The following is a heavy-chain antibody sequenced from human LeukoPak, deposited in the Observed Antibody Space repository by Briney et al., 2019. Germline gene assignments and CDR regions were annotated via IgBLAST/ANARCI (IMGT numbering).Heavy chain of an antibody. Sequence: SETLSLTCTVSGGSLSSYYWSWIRPPPGKGLEWIGYIYYSGSTNYNPSLMRRVTIDVDTSKNQFPLKLSSVTAADTAVYYCARDVSPYYYYDSSGYSGYYMDVWGKGTTVTVSS. D-gene: IGHD3-22*01. CDR2: IYYSGST. J-gene: IGHJ6*03. CDR1: GGSLSSYY. V-gene: IGHV4-59*01. CDR3: ARDVSPYYYYDSSGYSGYYMDV.